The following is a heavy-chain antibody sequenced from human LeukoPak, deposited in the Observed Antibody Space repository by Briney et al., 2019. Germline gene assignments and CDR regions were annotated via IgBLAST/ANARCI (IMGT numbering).Heavy chain of an antibody. CDR1: GFTFSSYG. Sequence: GGTLRLSCAASGFTFSSYGMSWVRQAPGKGLEWVSAIETGGASTYYADSVKGRFSISRDNAKNSLYLQMNSLRAEDTAVYYCAELGITMIGGVWGKGTTVTISS. D-gene: IGHD3-10*02. V-gene: IGHV3-23*05. J-gene: IGHJ6*04. CDR3: AELGITMIGGV. CDR2: IETGGAST.